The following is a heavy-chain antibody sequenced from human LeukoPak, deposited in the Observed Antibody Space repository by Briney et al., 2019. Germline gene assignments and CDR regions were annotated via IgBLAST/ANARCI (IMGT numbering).Heavy chain of an antibody. D-gene: IGHD2-2*01. J-gene: IGHJ3*01. CDR2: IYSGGSA. Sequence: GGSLRLSCAASGFTVSSNYMNWVRQAPGKGLEWVSVIYSGGSAYYSESVKCRFTISRDNSKNTLYLQMNSLGADDTAVYYCATQRRVTPGYAFNLWGQGTMVTVSS. V-gene: IGHV3-66*01. CDR3: ATQRRVTPGYAFNL. CDR1: GFTVSSNY.